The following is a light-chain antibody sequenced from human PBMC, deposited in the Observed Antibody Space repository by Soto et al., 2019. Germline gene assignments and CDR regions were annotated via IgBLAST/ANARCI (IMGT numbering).Light chain of an antibody. V-gene: IGLV2-11*01. Sequence: QSALTQPGSLSGSPGQSVTISCTGTISDVGGYNYVSWYQQHPGKAPKLMIYDVSKRPSGVPDRFSGSKSGNTASLTISGLQAEDEADYYCCSYAGSYTIYVFGTGTKVTVL. J-gene: IGLJ1*01. CDR3: CSYAGSYTIYV. CDR1: ISDVGGYNY. CDR2: DVS.